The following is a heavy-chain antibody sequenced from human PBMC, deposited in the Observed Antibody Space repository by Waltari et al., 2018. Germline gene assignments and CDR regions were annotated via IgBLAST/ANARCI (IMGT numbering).Heavy chain of an antibody. CDR1: GGSLSSSSYY. Sequence: QLQLQESGPGLVKPSETLSLTCTVSGGSLSSSSYYWGWIRTPPGKGLWWIGSIYYRWSTYYIPSRKSRVTISVYTAKNQFSLKLSSVTAADTAVYYCAGTRRDVYNAGGVDYWGQGTLVTVSS. D-gene: IGHD1-1*01. CDR2: IYYRWST. J-gene: IGHJ4*02. CDR3: AGTRRDVYNAGGVDY. V-gene: IGHV4-39*07.